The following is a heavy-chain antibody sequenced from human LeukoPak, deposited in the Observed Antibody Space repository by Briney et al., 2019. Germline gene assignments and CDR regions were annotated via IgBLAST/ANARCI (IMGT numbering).Heavy chain of an antibody. Sequence: GGSLRLSCAASGFTFRSYSMNWVRQAPGKGLEWVSSISSSSSYIFYTDSVKGRFTISRDNAENSLYLQMNSLRAEDSAVYYCARGLPYSSGWDTDGYWGQGTLVTVSS. D-gene: IGHD6-19*01. J-gene: IGHJ4*02. CDR1: GFTFRSYS. CDR3: ARGLPYSSGWDTDGY. CDR2: ISSSSSYI. V-gene: IGHV3-21*01.